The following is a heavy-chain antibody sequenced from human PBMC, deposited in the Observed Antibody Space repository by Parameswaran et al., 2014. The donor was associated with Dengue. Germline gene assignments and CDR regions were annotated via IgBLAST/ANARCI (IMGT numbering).Heavy chain of an antibody. CDR1: GGSIINNNYF. Sequence: SETLSLTCTVSGGSIINNNYFWGWLRQPPGKGLEWMAYISDSGRTYYNSSLKSRVTIFVDTSKNQFSLNLNSVTAADASVYYCARLAVRLEVLPTGVFDPWGQGILVTVSS. CDR3: ARLAVRLEVLPTGVFDP. CDR2: ISDSGRT. V-gene: IGHV4-39*01. D-gene: IGHD1-1*01. J-gene: IGHJ5*02.